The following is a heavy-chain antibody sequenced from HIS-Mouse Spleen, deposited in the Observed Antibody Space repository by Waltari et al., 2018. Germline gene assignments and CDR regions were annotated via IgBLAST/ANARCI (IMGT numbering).Heavy chain of an antibody. V-gene: IGHV4-39*01. J-gene: IGHJ2*01. CDR1: GGSFSSSSYY. CDR3: ARHNLNYWYFDL. Sequence: QLQLQESGPGLVKPSEPLSLPCTVSGGSFSSSSYYWGWLRQPPGKGLEWIGSIYYSGSTYYNPSLKSRVTISVDTSKNQFSLKLSSVTAADTAVYYCARHNLNYWYFDLWGRGTLVTVSS. CDR2: IYYSGST.